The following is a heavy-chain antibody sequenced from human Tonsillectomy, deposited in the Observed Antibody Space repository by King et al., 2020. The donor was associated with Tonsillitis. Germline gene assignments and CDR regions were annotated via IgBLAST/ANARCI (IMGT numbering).Heavy chain of an antibody. V-gene: IGHV3-23*01. CDR1: GFPFSTYA. D-gene: IGHD2-21*02. J-gene: IGHJ4*02. CDR2: ISGSGGGT. Sequence: VQSGGSLRLSCAASGFPFSTYAMSWVRQAPGKGLEWVSVISGSGGGTYYADSVKGRFTISRDNSKNTRYLQMTSLRAEDTAVYYCARRVTALDYWGQGTLVTVSS. CDR3: ARRVTALDY.